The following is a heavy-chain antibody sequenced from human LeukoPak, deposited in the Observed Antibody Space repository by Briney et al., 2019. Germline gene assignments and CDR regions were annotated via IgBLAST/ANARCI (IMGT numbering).Heavy chain of an antibody. Sequence: PSETLSLTCTVSGGSISSYYWSWIRQPPGKGLEWIGYIYYTGSTNYNPSLKSRVTISVDTSKNQFSLKLSSVTAADTAVYYCARVYYDILTDLYYFDYWGQGTLVTVSS. CDR1: GGSISSYY. V-gene: IGHV4-59*08. CDR2: IYYTGST. D-gene: IGHD3-9*01. J-gene: IGHJ4*02. CDR3: ARVYYDILTDLYYFDY.